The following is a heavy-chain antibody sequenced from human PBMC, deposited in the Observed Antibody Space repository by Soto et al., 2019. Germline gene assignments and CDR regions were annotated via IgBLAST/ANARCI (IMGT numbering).Heavy chain of an antibody. CDR2: INHGGST. D-gene: IGHD4-17*01. Sequence: SETLSLTCAVYGGSFSGYYWSWIRQPPGKGLEWIGEINHGGSTNYNPSLKSRVTISVDTSKNQFSLKLSSVTAADTAVYYCARDYGDYLYYFDYWGQGTLVTVS. CDR3: ARDYGDYLYYFDY. V-gene: IGHV4-34*01. J-gene: IGHJ4*02. CDR1: GGSFSGYY.